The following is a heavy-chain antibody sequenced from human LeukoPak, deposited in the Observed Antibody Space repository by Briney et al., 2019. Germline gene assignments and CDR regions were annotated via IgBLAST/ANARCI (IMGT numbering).Heavy chain of an antibody. CDR3: ARASSRQQLDY. V-gene: IGHV3-21*01. J-gene: IGHJ4*02. D-gene: IGHD6-13*01. CDR1: GFTFSTYS. Sequence: GGSLRLSCAASGFTFSTYSMNWVRQAPGKGLEWVSSISSSSSYIYYADSVKGRFTISRDNAKNSLYLQMNSLRAEDTAVYYCARASSRQQLDYWGQGTLVTVSS. CDR2: ISSSSSYI.